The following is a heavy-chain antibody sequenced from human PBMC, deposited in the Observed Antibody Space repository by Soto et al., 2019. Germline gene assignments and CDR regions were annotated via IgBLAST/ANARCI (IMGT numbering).Heavy chain of an antibody. CDR3: ARSSEYSSSTDY. J-gene: IGHJ4*02. V-gene: IGHV4-59*01. CDR1: GGSISSYY. D-gene: IGHD6-6*01. CDR2: ISASGST. Sequence: ASETLSLTCTVSGGSISSYYWSWIRQPPGKGLEWIGYISASGSTNYNPSLKSRVTISVDTSTNEFSLELRSMTAADTAVYYCARSSEYSSSTDYWGQGTLVTVSS.